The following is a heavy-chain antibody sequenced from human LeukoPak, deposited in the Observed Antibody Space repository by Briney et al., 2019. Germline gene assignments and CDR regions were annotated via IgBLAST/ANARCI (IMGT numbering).Heavy chain of an antibody. CDR3: ARLTYYYGSGSYYLFDY. V-gene: IGHV4-39*07. CDR2: IYYSGST. J-gene: IGHJ4*02. D-gene: IGHD3-10*01. CDR1: GGSISSSSYY. Sequence: PSETLSLTSTVSGGSISSSSYYWGWIRQPPGKGLEWIGSIYYSGSTYYNPSLKSRVTISVDTSKNQFSLKLSSVTAADTAVYYCARLTYYYGSGSYYLFDYWGQGTLVTVSS.